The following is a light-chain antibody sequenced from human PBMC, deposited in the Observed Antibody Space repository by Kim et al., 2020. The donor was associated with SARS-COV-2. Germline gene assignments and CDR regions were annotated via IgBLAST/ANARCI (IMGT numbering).Light chain of an antibody. Sequence: LVPGERATLPGRTGKRGSSCKAGYQQKTGQDPRILINDASNRATGSPARCSGSGAGTEVTLTISSLEPEDFAVYYCQQRSNWPRTFGGGTKVDIK. CDR2: DAS. CDR3: QQRSNWPRT. CDR1: KRGSSC. V-gene: IGKV3-11*01. J-gene: IGKJ4*01.